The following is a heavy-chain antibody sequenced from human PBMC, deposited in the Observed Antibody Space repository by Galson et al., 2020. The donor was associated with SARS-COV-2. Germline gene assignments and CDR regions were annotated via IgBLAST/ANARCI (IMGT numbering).Heavy chain of an antibody. CDR3: ARNYDSRGIIDY. CDR2: IYYSGST. V-gene: IGHV4-30-4*01. J-gene: IGHJ4*02. D-gene: IGHD3-22*01. Sequence: ETSETLSLTCTVSGGSISSGDYYWSWIRQPPGKGLEWIGYIYYSGSTYYNPSLKSRVTISVDTSKNQFSLKLSSVTAADTAVYYCARNYDSRGIIDYWGQGTLVTVSS. CDR1: GGSISSGDYY.